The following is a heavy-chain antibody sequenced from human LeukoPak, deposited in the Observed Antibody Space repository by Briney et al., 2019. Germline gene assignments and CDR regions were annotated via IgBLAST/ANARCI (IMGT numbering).Heavy chain of an antibody. CDR3: ARDLWDSRISDYYYYGMDV. J-gene: IGHJ6*02. D-gene: IGHD2-15*01. Sequence: ASVKVSCKASGYTFTSYDINWVRQATGQGLEWMGWMNPNSGNTGYAQKFQGRVTITADKSTSTAYMGLSSLRSEDTAVYYCARDLWDSRISDYYYYGMDVWGQGTTVTVSS. CDR2: MNPNSGNT. CDR1: GYTFTSYD. V-gene: IGHV1-8*01.